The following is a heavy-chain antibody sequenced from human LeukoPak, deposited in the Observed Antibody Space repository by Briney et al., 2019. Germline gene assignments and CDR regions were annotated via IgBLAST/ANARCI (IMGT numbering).Heavy chain of an antibody. J-gene: IGHJ4*02. CDR1: GGSISSYY. Sequence: PSETLSLTCTVSGGSISSYYWSWIRQPPGKGLEWIGYIYYSGSTNYNPSLKSRVTISVDTSKNQFSLKLSSVTAADTAVYYCARVGGSGGSCYDYWGQGTLVTVSS. CDR3: ARVGGSGGSCYDY. D-gene: IGHD2-15*01. V-gene: IGHV4-59*01. CDR2: IYYSGST.